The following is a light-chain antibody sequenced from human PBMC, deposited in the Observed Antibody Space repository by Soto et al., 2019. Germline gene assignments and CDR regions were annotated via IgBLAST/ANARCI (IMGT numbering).Light chain of an antibody. CDR3: QQYNNWPSWT. CDR1: QSVSSN. V-gene: IGKV3-15*01. J-gene: IGKJ1*01. CDR2: GAS. Sequence: EIVMTQSPATLSVSPGERATLSCRASQSVSSNLAWYQQKPGQAPRHLIYGASTRANGIPARFSRSGSGTEFTLTISSLQSEDFAAYYCQQYNNWPSWTFGQGTKVDIK.